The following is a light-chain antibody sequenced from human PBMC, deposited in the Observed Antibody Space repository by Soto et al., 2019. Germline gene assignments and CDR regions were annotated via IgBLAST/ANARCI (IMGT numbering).Light chain of an antibody. CDR3: VQNTDFPLT. Sequence: EIVLAQTPLSSPVTLGQPASISCRSSQSLVHSDGDTYLSWLHQRPGQPPRLLIYKVSHRFSGDTDRFSGSGAGTDFTLKISKVEAEDVGVYYCVQNTDFPLTFGPGTKVEIK. CDR1: QSLVHSDGDTY. CDR2: KVS. J-gene: IGKJ3*01. V-gene: IGKV2-24*01.